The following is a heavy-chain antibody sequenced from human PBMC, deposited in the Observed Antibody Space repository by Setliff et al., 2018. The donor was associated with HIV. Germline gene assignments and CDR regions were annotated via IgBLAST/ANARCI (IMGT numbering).Heavy chain of an antibody. CDR2: ITGFGGRT. D-gene: IGHD4-17*01. Sequence: PGGSLRLSCAASGFTFINFGLSWVRRAPGKGLEWVSTITGFGGRTYYADSVKGRFTISKDTSNNTLYLQMNSLRADDTALYYCAKHRSGGDYTSGVFDIWGQGTMVTVSS. CDR3: AKHRSGGDYTSGVFDI. CDR1: GFTFINFG. J-gene: IGHJ3*02. V-gene: IGHV3-23*01.